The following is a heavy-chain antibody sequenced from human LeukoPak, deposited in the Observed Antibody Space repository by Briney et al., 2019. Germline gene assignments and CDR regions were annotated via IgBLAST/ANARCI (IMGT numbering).Heavy chain of an antibody. CDR3: AREGGASFSLRPFDY. CDR1: GYTFTGYY. CDR2: INPNSGGT. Sequence: ASVKVSCKASGYTFTGYYMHWVRQAPGQGLEWMGWINPNSGGTNYAQKFQGRVTITTDESTSTAYMELSSLRSEDTAVYYCAREGGASFSLRPFDYWGQGTLVTVSS. J-gene: IGHJ4*02. D-gene: IGHD2/OR15-2a*01. V-gene: IGHV1-2*02.